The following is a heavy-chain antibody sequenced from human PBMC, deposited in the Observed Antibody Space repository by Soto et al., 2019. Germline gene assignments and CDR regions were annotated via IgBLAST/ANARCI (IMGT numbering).Heavy chain of an antibody. CDR1: GYSITTNNYY. Sequence: SETLSLTCTVSGYSITTNNYYWGWIRQPPGKGLEWIGSIHFLGDTYYTPSLKSRLTISVDTSKNQFSLHLNSVTAADTAVYFCARVRTEYAGLDYWGQGTLVTVSS. CDR3: ARVRTEYAGLDY. D-gene: IGHD2-2*01. V-gene: IGHV4-39*01. CDR2: IHFLGDT. J-gene: IGHJ4*02.